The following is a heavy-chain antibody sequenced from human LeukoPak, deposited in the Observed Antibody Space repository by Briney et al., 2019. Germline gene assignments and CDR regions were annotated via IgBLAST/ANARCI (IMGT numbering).Heavy chain of an antibody. CDR1: GGSFSGYY. D-gene: IGHD3-22*01. CDR3: ARRRASHVSYYDSSDYKNWLDP. J-gene: IGHJ5*02. V-gene: IGHV4-34*01. Sequence: SETLSLTCAVYGGSFSGYYWSWIRQPPGKGLEWIGEINHSGTTNYNPSLKSRVTISVDTSKNQFSLKLNSVTAADTAVYYCARRRASHVSYYDSSDYKNWLDPWGQGTLVTVSS. CDR2: INHSGTT.